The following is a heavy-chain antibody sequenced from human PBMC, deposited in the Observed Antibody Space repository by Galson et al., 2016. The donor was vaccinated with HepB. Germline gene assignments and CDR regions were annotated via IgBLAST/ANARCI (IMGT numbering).Heavy chain of an antibody. V-gene: IGHV1-69*06. CDR3: ARGGGITMARGVMPGWFDP. Sequence: SVKVSCKASGGTFGNFAISWLRQAPGQGLEWMGGIIPLFGATNYAQKFQGRVTITADKSTTTVYMDLSSLRSEDTAVYYCARGGGITMARGVMPGWFDPWGQGTLVTVSS. CDR2: IIPLFGAT. CDR1: GGTFGNFA. D-gene: IGHD3-10*01. J-gene: IGHJ5*02.